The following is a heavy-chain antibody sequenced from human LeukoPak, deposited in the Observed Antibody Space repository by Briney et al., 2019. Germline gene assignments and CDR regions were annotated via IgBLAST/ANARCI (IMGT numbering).Heavy chain of an antibody. Sequence: PGGSLRLSCAASGFTFSSYWMHWVRQAPGKGLVWVSRINSDGSSTSYADSVKGRFTIFRDNAKNTLYLQMNSLRAEDTAVYYCARSVRVSDSSGYYYAGPNDYWGQGTLVTVSS. CDR1: GFTFSSYW. CDR2: INSDGSST. V-gene: IGHV3-74*01. J-gene: IGHJ4*02. D-gene: IGHD3-22*01. CDR3: ARSVRVSDSSGYYYAGPNDY.